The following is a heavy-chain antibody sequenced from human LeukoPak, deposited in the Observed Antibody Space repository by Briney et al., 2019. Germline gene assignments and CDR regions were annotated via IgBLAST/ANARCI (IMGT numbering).Heavy chain of an antibody. Sequence: GESLKISCKGSGYSFTSYWIGWVRQMPGKGLEWMGIIYPGDSDTRYSPSFQGQVTISADKSISTAYLQWSSLKASVTAMYYCARHGLGYSSSWYGDYWGQGTLVTVSS. D-gene: IGHD6-13*01. V-gene: IGHV5-51*01. J-gene: IGHJ4*02. CDR1: GYSFTSYW. CDR2: IYPGDSDT. CDR3: ARHGLGYSSSWYGDY.